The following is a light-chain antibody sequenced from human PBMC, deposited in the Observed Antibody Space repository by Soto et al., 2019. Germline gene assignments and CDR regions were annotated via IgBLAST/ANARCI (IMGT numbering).Light chain of an antibody. CDR1: QSVSSSY. CDR2: GAS. J-gene: IGKJ5*01. CDR3: QQYGSSLPIT. V-gene: IGKV3-20*01. Sequence: EIVLTQSPGTLSLSPGERATLSCRASQSVSSSYLAWYQEKPGQAPRLLIYGASSRATGIPDRFSGSGSGTDFTLTISRLEPEDFAVYHCQQYGSSLPITCGQGTRLDIK.